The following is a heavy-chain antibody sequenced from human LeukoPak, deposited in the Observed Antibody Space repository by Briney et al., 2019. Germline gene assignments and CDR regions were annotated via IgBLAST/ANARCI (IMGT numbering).Heavy chain of an antibody. V-gene: IGHV3-23*01. CDR3: AKERLTTTTFDS. Sequence: GGSLRLSCAASGFTFSTYAMSWVRQAPGKGLEWVSLISGSGGSTYYADSVKGRFTISRDNGKNTLSLQMNSLRAEDTALYYCAKERLTTTTFDSWGRGTLVTVSS. D-gene: IGHD4-11*01. CDR1: GFTFSTYA. J-gene: IGHJ4*02. CDR2: ISGSGGST.